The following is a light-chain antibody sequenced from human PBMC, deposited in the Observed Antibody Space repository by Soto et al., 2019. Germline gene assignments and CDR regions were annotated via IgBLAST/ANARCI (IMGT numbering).Light chain of an antibody. J-gene: IGKJ1*01. CDR2: DAS. V-gene: IGKV1-5*01. Sequence: DIQMTQSPSTLSASVGDRVTITCRASQSFSTWLAWYQQKPGKAPKLLIYDASILESGVPSRFSGSGSGTEFTLTISGLQPDDFAIYYCQQYNSDWTFGQGTKVEIK. CDR3: QQYNSDWT. CDR1: QSFSTW.